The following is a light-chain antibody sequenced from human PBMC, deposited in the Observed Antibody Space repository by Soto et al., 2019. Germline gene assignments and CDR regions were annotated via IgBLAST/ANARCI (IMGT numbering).Light chain of an antibody. Sequence: QSALTQPASVSWSPGQSITISCTGTSSYVGGYNYVSWYQQHPGKAPKLMIYDVSNRPSGVSNRFSGSKSGNTASLTISGLQAEDEADYYCSSYTSSSTLLYVFGTGTKLTVL. CDR2: DVS. CDR3: SSYTSSSTLLYV. V-gene: IGLV2-14*01. CDR1: SSYVGGYNY. J-gene: IGLJ1*01.